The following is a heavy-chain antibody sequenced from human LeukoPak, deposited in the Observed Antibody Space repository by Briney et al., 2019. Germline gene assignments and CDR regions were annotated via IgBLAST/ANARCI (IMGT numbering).Heavy chain of an antibody. D-gene: IGHD2-15*01. Sequence: GGSLRLSCAASGFTFSSYAMHWVRQAPGKGLEWVAVISYDGSNKYYADSVKGRFTISRDNAKNSLYLQMNSLRAEDTAVYYCARDGGRKDDYWGQGTLVTVSS. CDR1: GFTFSSYA. J-gene: IGHJ4*02. CDR3: ARDGGRKDDY. CDR2: ISYDGSNK. V-gene: IGHV3-30*04.